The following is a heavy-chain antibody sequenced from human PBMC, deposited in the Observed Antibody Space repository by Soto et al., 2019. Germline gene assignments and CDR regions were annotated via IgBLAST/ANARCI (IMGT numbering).Heavy chain of an antibody. CDR3: ASRICSGGPCYSDL. D-gene: IGHD2-15*01. CDR2: IIPIFGTA. CDR1: GGTFSSYA. Sequence: SVKVSCKASGGTFSSYAISWVRQAPGQGLEWMGGIIPIFGTANYAQKFQGRVTITADESTSTAYMELSSLRSEDTAVYYCASRICSGGPCYSDLCGQAILVTVSS. V-gene: IGHV1-69*13. J-gene: IGHJ2*01.